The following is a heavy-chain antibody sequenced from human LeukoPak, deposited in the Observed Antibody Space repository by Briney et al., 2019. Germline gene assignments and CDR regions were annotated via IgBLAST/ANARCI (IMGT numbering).Heavy chain of an antibody. CDR2: ISGSGGST. Sequence: GGSLRLSCAASGFTFSSYAMSWVRQAPGKGLEWVSAISGSGGSTYYADSVKGRFTNSRDNSKNTLYLQMNSLRAEDTAVYYCAKEQGYCSSTSCYAPSYGMDVWGQGTTVTVSS. V-gene: IGHV3-23*01. CDR1: GFTFSSYA. J-gene: IGHJ6*02. D-gene: IGHD2-2*01. CDR3: AKEQGYCSSTSCYAPSYGMDV.